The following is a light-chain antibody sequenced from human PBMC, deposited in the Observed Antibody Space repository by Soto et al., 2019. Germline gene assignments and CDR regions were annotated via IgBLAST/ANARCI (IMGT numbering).Light chain of an antibody. Sequence: DIQMTQSPSSLSASVGDRVTITCRASQTIIRYLNWYQQKPGRAPNLLIYAASSLQSGVPSRFSSTGSGRRFTLSISRLPPEDFATYHCQQSYKPLVSFGPGNKVEI. J-gene: IGKJ3*01. V-gene: IGKV1-39*01. CDR2: AAS. CDR3: QQSYKPLVS. CDR1: QTIIRY.